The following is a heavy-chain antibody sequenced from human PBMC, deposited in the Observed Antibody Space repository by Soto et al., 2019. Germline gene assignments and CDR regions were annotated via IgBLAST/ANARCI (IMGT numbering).Heavy chain of an antibody. Sequence: PSDTLSLTCTVSGGSISIGDYYWSWIRQPPGKGLEWIGYIYYSGSTYYNPSLKSRVTISVDTSKNQFSLKLSSVTAADTAVYYCASRPHYYDSSGYYFHYWGQGTLVTVSS. CDR1: GGSISIGDYY. D-gene: IGHD3-22*01. CDR2: IYYSGST. V-gene: IGHV4-30-4*02. J-gene: IGHJ4*02. CDR3: ASRPHYYDSSGYYFHY.